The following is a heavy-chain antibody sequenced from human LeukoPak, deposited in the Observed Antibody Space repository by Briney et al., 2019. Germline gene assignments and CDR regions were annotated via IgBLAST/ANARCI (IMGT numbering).Heavy chain of an antibody. J-gene: IGHJ4*02. CDR3: AKPKETRYSSSWYDY. D-gene: IGHD6-13*01. Sequence: GGSLRLSCAASGLTFSSYAMSWVRQAPGKGLEWVSAISGSGAGTYYADSVKGRFTISRDNSKNTLYLQMNSLRAEDTAVYYCAKPKETRYSSSWYDYWGQGTLVTVSS. V-gene: IGHV3-23*01. CDR2: ISGSGAGT. CDR1: GLTFSSYA.